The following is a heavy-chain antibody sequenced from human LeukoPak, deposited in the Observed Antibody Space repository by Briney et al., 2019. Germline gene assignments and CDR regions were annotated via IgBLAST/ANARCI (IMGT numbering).Heavy chain of an antibody. CDR3: ARGRTAMGIDY. CDR2: IYYSGNT. Sequence: SETLSLTCTVSGGSISSSTYYWGWIRQPPGKGLEWIGTIYYSGNTYYNPSLKSRLAISVDTSKNQFSLNLGSVTAADTAVYYCARGRTAMGIDYWGQGILVTVSS. V-gene: IGHV4-39*07. J-gene: IGHJ4*02. D-gene: IGHD5-18*01. CDR1: GGSISSSTYY.